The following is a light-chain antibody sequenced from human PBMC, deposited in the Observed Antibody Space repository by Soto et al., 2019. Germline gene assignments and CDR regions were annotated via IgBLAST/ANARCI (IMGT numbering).Light chain of an antibody. J-gene: IGKJ1*01. Sequence: DIQMTQSPSSLSASVGDTVTITCRASQGISNYLAWYQQKPGQVPNLLIYAASTLQSGVPSRFSGSGSGTDFTLTISSLRPEDVATYYCQKHNNAPRTFGQGTKVEI. CDR1: QGISNY. V-gene: IGKV1-27*01. CDR2: AAS. CDR3: QKHNNAPRT.